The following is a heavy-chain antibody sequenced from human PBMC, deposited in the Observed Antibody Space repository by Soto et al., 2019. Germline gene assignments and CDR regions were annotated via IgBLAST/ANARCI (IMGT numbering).Heavy chain of an antibody. V-gene: IGHV4-59*08. J-gene: IGHJ5*02. CDR2: IYYSGST. CDR3: ARVKDSSTIVGNWFDP. CDR1: GGSISSYY. D-gene: IGHD6-13*01. Sequence: PSETLSLTCTVSGGSISSYYWSWIRQPPGKGLEWIGYIYYSGSTNYNPSLKSRVTISVDTSKNQFSLKLSSVTAADTAVYYCARVKDSSTIVGNWFDPWGQGTLVTVSS.